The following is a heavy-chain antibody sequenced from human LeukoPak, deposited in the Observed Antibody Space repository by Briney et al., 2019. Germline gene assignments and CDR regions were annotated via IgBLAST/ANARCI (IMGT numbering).Heavy chain of an antibody. Sequence: PGGSLRLSCAASGFTFSSYAMSWVRQAPGKGLEWVSAISGSDGSTYYADSVKGRFTISRDNSKNTLYLQMNSLRAEDTAVYYCAKVPSSSSWSDCWGQGTLVTVSS. V-gene: IGHV3-23*01. D-gene: IGHD6-13*01. J-gene: IGHJ4*02. CDR2: ISGSDGST. CDR1: GFTFSSYA. CDR3: AKVPSSSSWSDC.